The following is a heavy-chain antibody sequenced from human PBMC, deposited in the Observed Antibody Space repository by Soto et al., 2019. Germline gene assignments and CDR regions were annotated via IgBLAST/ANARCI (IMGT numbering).Heavy chain of an antibody. V-gene: IGHV3-11*01. CDR3: AREYCSSTSCYTGWYFDL. Sequence: GGSLRLSCAASGFTFSDYYMSWIRQAPGKGLEWVSYISSSGSTIYYADSVKGRFTISRDNAKNSLYRQMNSLRAEDTAVYYCAREYCSSTSCYTGWYFDLWGRGTLVTVSS. CDR2: ISSSGSTI. CDR1: GFTFSDYY. J-gene: IGHJ2*01. D-gene: IGHD2-2*02.